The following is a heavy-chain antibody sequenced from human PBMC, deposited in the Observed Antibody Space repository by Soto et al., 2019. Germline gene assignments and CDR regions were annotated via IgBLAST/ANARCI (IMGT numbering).Heavy chain of an antibody. J-gene: IGHJ4*02. CDR1: GYTFSSYN. CDR3: ARGRYCASGSCASDY. V-gene: IGHV1-18*01. D-gene: IGHD2-15*01. Sequence: QLMQSGAEVKKPGASVQVSCKASGYTFSSYNINWVRQVPGHGLEWLGWISAYNGNTKYAENLQGRVTMTTDTSTSTAYMEMRSLISDDTALYYCARGRYCASGSCASDYWGQGTLVTVSS. CDR2: ISAYNGNT.